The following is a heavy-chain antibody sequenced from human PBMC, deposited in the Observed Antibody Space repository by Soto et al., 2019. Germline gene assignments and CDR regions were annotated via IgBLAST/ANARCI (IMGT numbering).Heavy chain of an antibody. V-gene: IGHV4-34*01. D-gene: IGHD3-16*01. J-gene: IGHJ4*02. CDR2: INHSGST. CDR1: GGSFSGYY. Sequence: QVQLQQWGAGLLKPSETLSLTCAAYGGSFSGYYWSWIRQPPGKGLEWIGKINHSGSTNYNPSLKSRVTISVDPSKNQFSLKLSSVTAADTAVYYCARAWGGVPDYWGQGTLVTVSS. CDR3: ARAWGGVPDY.